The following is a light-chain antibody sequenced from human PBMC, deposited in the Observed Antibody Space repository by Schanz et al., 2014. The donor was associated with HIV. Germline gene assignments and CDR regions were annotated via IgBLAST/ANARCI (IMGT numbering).Light chain of an antibody. CDR3: SSYTSSSTWV. V-gene: IGLV2-14*03. J-gene: IGLJ3*02. CDR1: SSDVGGYNY. CDR2: DVS. Sequence: QSALTQPASVSGTPGQSITISCTGSSSDVGGYNYVSWYQQHPDKAPKLMIYDVSDRPSGVSNRFSGSKSGNTVSLTISGLQAEDEADYYCSSYTSSSTWVFGGGTQLTVL.